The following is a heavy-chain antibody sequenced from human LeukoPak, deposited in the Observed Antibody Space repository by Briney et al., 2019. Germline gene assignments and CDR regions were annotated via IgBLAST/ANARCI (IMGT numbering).Heavy chain of an antibody. V-gene: IGHV3-23*01. Sequence: SGGSLRLSCEASGVTFDSFDMTWVRQAPGKGLEWVSLISGSGFHTFYAASVEGRFTVSRDNSKNTMYLQMNTLRAEDTAIYYCARRKFYRLGKKKEPNWFDSWGQGTLVTVSS. CDR2: ISGSGFHT. CDR1: GVTFDSFD. CDR3: ARRKFYRLGKKKEPNWFDS. J-gene: IGHJ5*01. D-gene: IGHD3-16*01.